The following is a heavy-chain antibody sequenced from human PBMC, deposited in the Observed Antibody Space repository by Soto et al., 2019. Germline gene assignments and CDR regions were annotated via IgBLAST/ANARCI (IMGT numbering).Heavy chain of an antibody. CDR1: GGTFSSYP. CDR3: ARISVPAYYFDY. D-gene: IGHD3-10*01. Sequence: QVQLVQSGAEVKKPGSSVKVSCTASGGTFSSYPISWVRQAPGQGLEWMGRIIPILGIADYAQKFQGRVXIXAXTSPRTDSMELSSLRSEDTAVYYCARISVPAYYFDYWGQGTLVTVSS. J-gene: IGHJ4*02. V-gene: IGHV1-69*02. CDR2: IIPILGIA.